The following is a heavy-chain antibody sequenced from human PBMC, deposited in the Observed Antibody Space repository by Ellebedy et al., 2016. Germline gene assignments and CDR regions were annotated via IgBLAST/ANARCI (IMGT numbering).Heavy chain of an antibody. D-gene: IGHD3-22*01. V-gene: IGHV3-30*18. CDR2: ISYDGSNK. CDR3: AKSGSSGYYYDYYMDV. CDR1: GFTFSSYG. J-gene: IGHJ6*03. Sequence: GESLKISXAASGFTFSSYGMHWVRQAPGKGLEWVAVISYDGSNKYYADSVKGRFTISRDNSKNTLYLQMNSLRAEDTAVYYCAKSGSSGYYYDYYMDVWGKGTTVTVSS.